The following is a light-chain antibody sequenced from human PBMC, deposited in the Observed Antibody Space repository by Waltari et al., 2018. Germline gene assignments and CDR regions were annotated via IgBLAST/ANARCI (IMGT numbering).Light chain of an antibody. V-gene: IGKV2-28*01. CDR3: MQALETPPT. J-gene: IGKJ4*01. CDR2: LGS. CDR1: QGLLHANGHNY. Sequence: DTVMTQSPLSLPVTPGEPASISCRPSQGLLHANGHNYVDWYLQKSGQSPQLLIYLGSNRASGVPDRFSGSGSGTEFTLKISRVEPEDVGVYYCMQALETPPTFGGGTKVEIK.